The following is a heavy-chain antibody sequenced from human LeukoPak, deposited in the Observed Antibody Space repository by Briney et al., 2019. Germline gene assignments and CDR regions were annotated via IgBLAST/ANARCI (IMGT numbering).Heavy chain of an antibody. D-gene: IGHD3-10*01. V-gene: IGHV1-69*02. CDR3: ARQPPYHSGSGSFYFDF. CDR2: IIPILGIV. J-gene: IGHJ4*02. Sequence: SVKASCKASGGTFSRFPLSWVRQAPGQGLEWMGRIIPILGIVNYAQMFQGRVTITADKSTSTTHMELSSLRSEDTAVYYCARQPPYHSGSGSFYFDFWGQGTLVTVSS. CDR1: GGTFSRFP.